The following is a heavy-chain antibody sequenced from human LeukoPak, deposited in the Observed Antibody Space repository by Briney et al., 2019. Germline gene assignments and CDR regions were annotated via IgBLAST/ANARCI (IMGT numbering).Heavy chain of an antibody. Sequence: SETLSLTCTVSGGSISSYYWSWIRQPPGKGLEWIGYIYYSGSTNYNPSLKSRVTISVDTSKNQFSLMLTSLTAADTAVYYCAGQYSVPKYYYGLDVWGQGTTVTVSS. J-gene: IGHJ6*02. CDR2: IYYSGST. D-gene: IGHD2-15*01. V-gene: IGHV4-59*12. CDR3: AGQYSVPKYYYGLDV. CDR1: GGSISSYY.